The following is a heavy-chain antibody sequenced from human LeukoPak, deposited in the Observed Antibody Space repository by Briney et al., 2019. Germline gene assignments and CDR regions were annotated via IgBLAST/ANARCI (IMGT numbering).Heavy chain of an antibody. CDR1: GFTFNNYW. V-gene: IGHV3-7*01. CDR3: ARDFDY. J-gene: IGHJ4*02. Sequence: GGSLRLSCALSGFTFNNYWMNWVRQPPGKGLEWVANIKQDGREKYYVDSVKGRFTISRDNAKNSLYLQMNGLRAEDTAVCYCARDFDYWGQGTLVTVSS. CDR2: IKQDGREK.